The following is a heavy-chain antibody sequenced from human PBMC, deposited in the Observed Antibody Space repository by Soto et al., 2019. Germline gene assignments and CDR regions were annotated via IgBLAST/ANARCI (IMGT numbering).Heavy chain of an antibody. CDR3: AREVSGTSFDY. CDR1: GCIVSDNY. V-gene: IGHV3-53*01. D-gene: IGHD1-7*01. Sequence: GSLRRSCAASGCIVSDNYINWVRQAPGKGLEWVSVTYTGGYTYYADSVKGRFTISRDNSKNTLYLQMNSLRAEDTAVYYCAREVSGTSFDYWGQGTLVTVYS. J-gene: IGHJ4*02. CDR2: TYTGGYT.